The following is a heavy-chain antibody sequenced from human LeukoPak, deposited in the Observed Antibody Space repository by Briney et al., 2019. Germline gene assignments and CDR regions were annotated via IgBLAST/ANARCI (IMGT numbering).Heavy chain of an antibody. Sequence: GGSLRLSCAASGFTFSSYSMTWVRQTPGKGLEWVAKIGRDGSEKNYVDSMRGRITISRDNAKNSLYLQMNSLRAEDTAVYYCARDHLYYDFWSGFSHFDYWGQGTLVTVSS. CDR2: IGRDGSEK. V-gene: IGHV3-7*01. CDR1: GFTFSSYS. CDR3: ARDHLYYDFWSGFSHFDY. J-gene: IGHJ4*02. D-gene: IGHD3-3*01.